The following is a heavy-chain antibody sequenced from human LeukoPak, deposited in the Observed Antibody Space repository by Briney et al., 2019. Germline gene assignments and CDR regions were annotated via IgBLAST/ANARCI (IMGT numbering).Heavy chain of an antibody. CDR1: GGSISSYY. Sequence: SETLSLTCTVSGGSISSYYWSWIRQPPGKGLEWIANISYSGSPNYNPSLKSRVTISFHPSMNQFSLKLISVTTPDTALYYCATVGHIAAAGTYDYWGQGTLVTVSS. D-gene: IGHD6-13*01. CDR2: ISYSGSP. CDR3: ATVGHIAAAGTYDY. J-gene: IGHJ4*02. V-gene: IGHV4-59*08.